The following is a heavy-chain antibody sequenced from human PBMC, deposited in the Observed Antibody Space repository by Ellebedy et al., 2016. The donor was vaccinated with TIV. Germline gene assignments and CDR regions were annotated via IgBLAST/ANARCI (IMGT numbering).Heavy chain of an antibody. J-gene: IGHJ6*03. CDR3: AKGCDFWTNCHFFMDV. Sequence: GESLKISXAASGFIFTSYGMSWVRQAPGKGLEWVSGISASGRNTYYADSVKGRFTISRDNSRYTVYLQINSLRAEDTAVYYCAKGCDFWTNCHFFMDVWGTGTTVTVSS. V-gene: IGHV3-23*01. CDR2: ISASGRNT. D-gene: IGHD3/OR15-3a*01. CDR1: GFIFTSYG.